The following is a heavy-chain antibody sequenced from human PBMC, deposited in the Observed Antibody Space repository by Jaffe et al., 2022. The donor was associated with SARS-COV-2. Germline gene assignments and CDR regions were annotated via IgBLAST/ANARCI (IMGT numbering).Heavy chain of an antibody. V-gene: IGHV3-23*01. D-gene: IGHD2-15*01. CDR2: ISGSGGST. CDR1: GFTFSSYA. Sequence: EVQLLESGGGLVQPGGSLRLSCAASGFTFSSYAMSWVRQAPGKGLEWVSAISGSGGSTYYADSVKGRFTISRDNSKNTLYLQMNSLRAEDTAVYYCANLLGYCSGGSCYEVHGFQHWGQGTLVTVSS. CDR3: ANLLGYCSGGSCYEVHGFQH. J-gene: IGHJ1*01.